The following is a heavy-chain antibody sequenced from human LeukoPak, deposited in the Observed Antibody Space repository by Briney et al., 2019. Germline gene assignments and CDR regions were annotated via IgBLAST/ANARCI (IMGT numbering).Heavy chain of an antibody. Sequence: ASVKVSCKASGGTFSSYTISWVRQAPGQGLEWMGRIIPIFGTANYAQKFQGRVTITTDESTSTAYMELSSLRSEDTAVYYCARDLNGVSGFGELGYYYYMDVWGKGTTVTVSS. D-gene: IGHD3-10*01. J-gene: IGHJ6*03. CDR2: IIPIFGTA. CDR1: GGTFSSYT. CDR3: ARDLNGVSGFGELGYYYYMDV. V-gene: IGHV1-69*05.